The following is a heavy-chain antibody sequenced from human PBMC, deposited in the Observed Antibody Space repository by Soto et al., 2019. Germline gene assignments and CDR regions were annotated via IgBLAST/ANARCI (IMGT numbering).Heavy chain of an antibody. Sequence: AVKVSCKASGYTFTSYGISWVRQAPGQGLEWMGGVIPIFGTANYAQKFQGRVTITADKSTSTAYMELSSLRSEDTAVYYCARGAVLRFLEWLSSGVWFDPWGQGTMVTVSS. CDR1: GYTFTSYG. D-gene: IGHD3-3*01. CDR3: ARGAVLRFLEWLSSGVWFDP. J-gene: IGHJ5*02. CDR2: VIPIFGTA. V-gene: IGHV1-69*06.